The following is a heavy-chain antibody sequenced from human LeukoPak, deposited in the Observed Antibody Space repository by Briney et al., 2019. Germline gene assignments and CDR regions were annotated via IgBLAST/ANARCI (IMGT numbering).Heavy chain of an antibody. CDR3: ARTRYYYNSRSYGAPYYFDY. Sequence: PSETLSLTCTVSGGSISSYYWSWIRQPPGKGLEWIGSICYSGSTYYNPAPKSRGTISVDTSKNQFSLTLSSVTAADTAVYYCARTRYYYNSRSYGAPYYFDYWGQGTLVTVSS. CDR1: GGSISSYY. V-gene: IGHV4-39*01. D-gene: IGHD3-10*01. J-gene: IGHJ4*02. CDR2: ICYSGST.